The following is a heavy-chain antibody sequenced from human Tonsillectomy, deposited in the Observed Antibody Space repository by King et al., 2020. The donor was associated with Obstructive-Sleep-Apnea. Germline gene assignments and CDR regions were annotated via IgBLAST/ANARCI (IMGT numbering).Heavy chain of an antibody. D-gene: IGHD5/OR15-5a*01. CDR2: VYSRGST. CDR1: GGSISSTHYY. V-gene: IGHV4-39*07. J-gene: IGHJ6*02. CDR3: ARDKSTTTYAMDV. Sequence: QLQESGPGLVKPSETLSLTCTVSGGSISSTHYYWGWIRQPPGKGLEWIGSVYSRGSTYYNPSLKSPVTISVNTSKNQFSLGLSSVTAADTAVYYCARDKSTTTYAMDVWGQGTTVTVSS.